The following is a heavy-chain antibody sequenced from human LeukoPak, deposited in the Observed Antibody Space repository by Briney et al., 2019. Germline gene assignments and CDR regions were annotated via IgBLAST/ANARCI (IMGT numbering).Heavy chain of an antibody. Sequence: GGSLRLSCAASGFSFSRYSMKWVRQAPGKGLEWVSYISDSSAMYYADSVRGRFTISRDNAKNSLFLQMSSLRVEDTGLYYCARDWGYSGYDADFWGPGTLVTVSS. J-gene: IGHJ4*02. CDR1: GFSFSRYS. V-gene: IGHV3-48*01. CDR3: ARDWGYSGYDADF. D-gene: IGHD5-12*01. CDR2: ISDSSAM.